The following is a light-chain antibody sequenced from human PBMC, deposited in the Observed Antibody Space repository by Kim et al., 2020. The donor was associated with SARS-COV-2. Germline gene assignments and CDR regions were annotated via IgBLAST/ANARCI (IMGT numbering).Light chain of an antibody. CDR1: QSVSSNY. J-gene: IGKJ3*01. V-gene: IGKV3-20*01. Sequence: EIVLTQSPGTLSLSPGERATLSCRASQSVSSNYLAWYQQKPGQAPRLLFYGASSRATGIPDRFSGSGSGTDFTLTISRLEPEDFAVYYCKHYGNSPFIFGPGTKVDIK. CDR2: GAS. CDR3: KHYGNSPFI.